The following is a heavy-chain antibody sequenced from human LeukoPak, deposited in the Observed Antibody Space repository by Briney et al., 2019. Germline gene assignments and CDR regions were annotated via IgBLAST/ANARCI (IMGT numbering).Heavy chain of an antibody. D-gene: IGHD3-3*01. J-gene: IGHJ6*03. CDR3: ARGGYYDFWSGYYYYMDV. CDR1: GGTFSSYA. Sequence: SVKVSCKASGGTFSSYAISWVRQAPGQGLEWMGGIIPIFGTANYAQKFQGRVTITTDESTSTAYMELSSLRSEDTAVYYCARGGYYDFWSGYYYYMDVWGKGTTVTVSS. V-gene: IGHV1-69*05. CDR2: IIPIFGTA.